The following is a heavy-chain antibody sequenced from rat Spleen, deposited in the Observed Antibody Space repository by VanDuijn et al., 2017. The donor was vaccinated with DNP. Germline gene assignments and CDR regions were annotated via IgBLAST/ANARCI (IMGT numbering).Heavy chain of an antibody. Sequence: QVQLKESGPGLVQPSQTLSLTCTVSGFSLTTYHVHWVRQPPGKGLERMGRIQRGGTTDYNSPFKSRLTISRDTSKSQVFLKMNSVQSEDTAIYFCARDSGIKADWGQGTLVTVSS. CDR3: ARDSGIKAD. J-gene: IGHJ3*01. V-gene: IGHV2-27*01. CDR2: IQRGGTT. CDR1: GFSLTTYH. D-gene: IGHD1-11*01.